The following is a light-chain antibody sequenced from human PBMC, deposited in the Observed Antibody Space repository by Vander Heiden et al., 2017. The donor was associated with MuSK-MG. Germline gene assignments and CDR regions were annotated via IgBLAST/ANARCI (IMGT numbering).Light chain of an antibody. Sequence: IHMTQSPSSLSASVGDSVALTCRARQSISSDLNRYQQKPGKAPKLLVYAASTLQSGVPSRFSGSGSGTDFTLTIIRPQPEDFATYYWRQSDSTLSFGQGTRLEIK. V-gene: IGKV1-39*01. CDR3: RQSDSTLS. CDR1: QSISSD. CDR2: AAS. J-gene: IGKJ5*01.